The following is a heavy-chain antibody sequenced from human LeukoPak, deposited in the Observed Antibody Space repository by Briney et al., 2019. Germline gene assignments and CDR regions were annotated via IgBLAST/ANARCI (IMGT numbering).Heavy chain of an antibody. CDR1: GFTVSSNY. V-gene: IGHV3-53*01. Sequence: EPGGSLRLSCAASGFTVSSNYMSWVRQAPGKGLEWVSVIYSGGSTYYADSVKGRFTISRDNSKNTLYLQMNSLRAEDTAVYYCARRGVGAWYAFDIWGQGTMVTVSS. D-gene: IGHD1-26*01. CDR2: IYSGGST. CDR3: ARRGVGAWYAFDI. J-gene: IGHJ3*02.